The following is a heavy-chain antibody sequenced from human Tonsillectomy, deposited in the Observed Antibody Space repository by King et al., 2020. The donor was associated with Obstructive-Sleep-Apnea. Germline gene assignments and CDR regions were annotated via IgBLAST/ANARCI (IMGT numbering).Heavy chain of an antibody. V-gene: IGHV3-23*04. D-gene: IGHD3-3*01. CDR2: ISGSGSST. CDR1: GFTFSSYA. Sequence: VQLVESGGGLVQPGGSLRLSCAASGFTFSSYAMSWVRQSPGTGLEWVSAISGSGSSTYYADSVTGRFTISRDNSKNTLYLQMNSLRAEDTAVYYCAKDTITIFGVVQYGMDVWGQGTTVTVSS. J-gene: IGHJ6*02. CDR3: AKDTITIFGVVQYGMDV.